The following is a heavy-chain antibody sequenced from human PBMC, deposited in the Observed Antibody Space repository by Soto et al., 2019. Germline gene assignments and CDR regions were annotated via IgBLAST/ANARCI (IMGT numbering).Heavy chain of an antibody. Sequence: EGSLRLTSAAPGFTLSNNSKHWVRQAPGKGREWLAFISHDGSNTYYADSVKGRFTISRDNSKNTLYLQMNSLRAEDTAVFYCAKEPMLHLSLHGFGYWAQGTLVTVSS. J-gene: IGHJ4*02. V-gene: IGHV3-30*18. D-gene: IGHD3-10*02. CDR3: AKEPMLHLSLHGFGY. CDR1: GFTLSNNS. CDR2: ISHDGSNT.